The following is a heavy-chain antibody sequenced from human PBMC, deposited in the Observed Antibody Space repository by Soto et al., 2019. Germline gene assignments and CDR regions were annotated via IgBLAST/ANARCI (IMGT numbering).Heavy chain of an antibody. CDR3: AKLITEAGSRY. Sequence: EVQLLESGGGLVQPGGSLRLSCAASGFTFSNYGMSWVRQAPGKGLEWVSSVGGSGATTYYGDSVKGRFTVFRDNSKNTLYLQMSSLRAEDTAIYYCAKLITEAGSRYWGQGTLVTVSS. CDR1: GFTFSNYG. V-gene: IGHV3-23*01. D-gene: IGHD1-20*01. J-gene: IGHJ4*02. CDR2: VGGSGATT.